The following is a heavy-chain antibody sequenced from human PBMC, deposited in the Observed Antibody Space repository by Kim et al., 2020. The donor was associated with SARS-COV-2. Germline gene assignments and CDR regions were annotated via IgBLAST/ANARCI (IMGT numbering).Heavy chain of an antibody. Sequence: GGSLRLSCAASGFIVSDNYMMWVRQAPGEGLEWVSLIHIGGGTNYADSVRGRFTISRDNSKNTLYLHMNSLRAEDTAVYYFASRGHTNGYWKLQDWGQGTLVTVSS. CDR1: GFIVSDNY. CDR3: ASRGHTNGYWKLQD. D-gene: IGHD2-8*01. J-gene: IGHJ4*02. CDR2: IHIGGGT. V-gene: IGHV3-53*01.